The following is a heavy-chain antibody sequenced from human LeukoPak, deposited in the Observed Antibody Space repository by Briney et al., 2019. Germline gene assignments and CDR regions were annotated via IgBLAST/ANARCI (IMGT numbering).Heavy chain of an antibody. Sequence: PGGSLRLSCAASGFTFSSYAMGWVRQAPGKGLEWVSAISGSGGSTYYADSVKGRFTISRDNSKNTLYLQMNSLRAEDTAVYYCAKDGRYCSGGSPCWVYYYGMDVWGQGTTVTVS. CDR1: GFTFSSYA. CDR3: AKDGRYCSGGSPCWVYYYGMDV. V-gene: IGHV3-23*01. CDR2: ISGSGGST. J-gene: IGHJ6*02. D-gene: IGHD2-15*01.